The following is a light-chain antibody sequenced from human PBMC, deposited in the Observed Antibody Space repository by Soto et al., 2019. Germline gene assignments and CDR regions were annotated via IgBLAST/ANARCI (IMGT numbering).Light chain of an antibody. J-gene: IGKJ1*01. CDR2: GAS. CDR3: QQHRSAPPSWT. V-gene: IGKV3-20*01. Sequence: EIVLTQSPGTLSLPPGERATLSCRASQSVSNNYLAWYQHKPGQPPRLLIFGASSRATGIPDRFSGSGSGTDFALTISRLEPEDFAVYYCQQHRSAPPSWTFGTGNKVEI. CDR1: QSVSNNY.